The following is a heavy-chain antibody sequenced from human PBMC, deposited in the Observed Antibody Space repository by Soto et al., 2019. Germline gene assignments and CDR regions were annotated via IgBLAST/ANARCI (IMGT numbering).Heavy chain of an antibody. CDR3: ARGSDYDFWSGYKSVENYYYYGMDV. D-gene: IGHD3-3*01. J-gene: IGHJ6*02. CDR1: GFTFSSYA. CDR2: ISYDGSNK. Sequence: PGGSLRLSCAASGFTFSSYAMHWVRQAPGKGLEWVAVISYDGSNKYYADSVKGRFTISRDNSKNTLYLQMNSLRAEDTAVYYCARGSDYDFWSGYKSVENYYYYGMDVWGQGTTVTVSS. V-gene: IGHV3-30-3*01.